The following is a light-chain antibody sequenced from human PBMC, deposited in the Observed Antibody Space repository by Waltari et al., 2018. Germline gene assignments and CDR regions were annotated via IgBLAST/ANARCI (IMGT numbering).Light chain of an antibody. CDR1: QSVFSSY. Sequence: ILLTQFPGTLSLSPGETATFSCRASQSVFSSYIGWYQQKPGQAPRLLIYGASNRATDIPDRFMGSGSGTDFTLTISRLEPEDFAVYYCQVYGSSPLTFGGGTKVEI. CDR2: GAS. J-gene: IGKJ4*01. CDR3: QVYGSSPLT. V-gene: IGKV3-20*01.